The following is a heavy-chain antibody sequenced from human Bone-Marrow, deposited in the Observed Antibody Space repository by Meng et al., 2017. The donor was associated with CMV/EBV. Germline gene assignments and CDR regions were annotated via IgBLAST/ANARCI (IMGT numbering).Heavy chain of an antibody. V-gene: IGHV4-30-4*08. CDR1: GGSISSGDHY. Sequence: SETLSLTCTVAGGSISSGDHYWSWIRQPPGKGLEWIGYIYYSGSTYYNPSLKSRLTISVDTSKNQFSLQLRSVTAADTAVYYCGRDLLPDIWVQGTLVTVSS. CDR2: IYYSGST. CDR3: GRDLLPDI. J-gene: IGHJ4*02. D-gene: IGHD2-15*01.